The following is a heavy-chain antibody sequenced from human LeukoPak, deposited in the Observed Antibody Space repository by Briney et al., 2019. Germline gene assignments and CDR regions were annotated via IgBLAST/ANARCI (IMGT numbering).Heavy chain of an antibody. Sequence: GASVKVSCKASGFTFTSSAVQWVRQARGQRLEWIGWIVVGSGNTNYAQKFQERVTITRDMSTSTAYMELSSLRSEDTAVYYCAADRAGYCSGGSCYSNYYYGMDVWGQGTTVTVSS. CDR1: GFTFTSSA. D-gene: IGHD2-15*01. CDR3: AADRAGYCSGGSCYSNYYYGMDV. J-gene: IGHJ6*02. V-gene: IGHV1-58*01. CDR2: IVVGSGNT.